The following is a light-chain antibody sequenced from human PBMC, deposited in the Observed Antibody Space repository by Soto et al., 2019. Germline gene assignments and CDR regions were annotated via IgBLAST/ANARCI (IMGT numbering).Light chain of an antibody. CDR3: SSYTSSSTWV. Sequence: QSVLTQPASVSGSPGQSITISCTGSSSDVGTYKYVSWYQQHPGEAPKLMIYEVSNRPSGVSDRFSGSKSGNTASLIISGLQAEDEADYYCSSYTSSSTWVFGGGTKLTVL. V-gene: IGLV2-14*01. J-gene: IGLJ3*02. CDR2: EVS. CDR1: SSDVGTYKY.